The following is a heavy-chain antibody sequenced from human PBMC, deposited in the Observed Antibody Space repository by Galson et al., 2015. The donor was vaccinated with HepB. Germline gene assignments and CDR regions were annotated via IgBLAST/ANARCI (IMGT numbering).Heavy chain of an antibody. D-gene: IGHD1-26*01. Sequence: ETLSLTCTVSGDSVSSGSYYWSWIRQPPGKGLEWIGYIYYSGSTKYNPSLKSRVTISVDTSKNQFSLKLSSVTAADTAVYFCAGDRVLEVSGRMDVWGQGTTVTVSS. CDR1: GDSVSSGSYY. CDR2: IYYSGST. CDR3: AGDRVLEVSGRMDV. J-gene: IGHJ6*02. V-gene: IGHV4-61*01.